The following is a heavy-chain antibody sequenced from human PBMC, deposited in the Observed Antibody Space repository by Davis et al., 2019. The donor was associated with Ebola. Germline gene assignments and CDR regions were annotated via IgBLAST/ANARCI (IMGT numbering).Heavy chain of an antibody. CDR1: GGSISRYY. Sequence: SETLSLTCTVSGGSISRYYWSWIRQPPGQGLEWIGYIYYSGSTNYNPSLKSRVTISVDTSKNQFSLKLSSVTAADTAVYYCARDYSYDSSGYYDYWGQGTLVTVSS. V-gene: IGHV4-59*01. J-gene: IGHJ4*02. CDR3: ARDYSYDSSGYYDY. CDR2: IYYSGST. D-gene: IGHD3-22*01.